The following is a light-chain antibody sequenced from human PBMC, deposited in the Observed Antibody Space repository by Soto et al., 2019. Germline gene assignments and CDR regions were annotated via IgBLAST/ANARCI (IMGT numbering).Light chain of an antibody. CDR2: GAS. J-gene: IGKJ5*01. CDR3: QQYNKWPRIT. CDR1: QSVSTN. Sequence: IVMTQSPATLSVSPGERATLSFRATQSVSTNLAWYQQKPGQAPRLLIYGASTRATGIPARFSGSGSGTEFTLTISSLQSEDFAVYYCQQYNKWPRITFGQGTRLQIK. V-gene: IGKV3-15*01.